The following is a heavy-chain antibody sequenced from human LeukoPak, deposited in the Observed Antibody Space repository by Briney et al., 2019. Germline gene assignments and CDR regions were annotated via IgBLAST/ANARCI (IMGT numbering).Heavy chain of an antibody. CDR2: IYYSGST. V-gene: IGHV4-39*01. CDR1: GGSISSSSYY. J-gene: IGHJ6*03. Sequence: PSETLSLTCTVSGGSISSSSYYWGWIRQPPGKGLEWIGSIYYSGSTYYNPSLKSRVTISVDTSKNQFSLKLSSVTAADTAVYYCARGRSYGYYYYYYMDVWGKGTTVTVSS. CDR3: ARGRSYGYYYYYYMDV. D-gene: IGHD5-18*01.